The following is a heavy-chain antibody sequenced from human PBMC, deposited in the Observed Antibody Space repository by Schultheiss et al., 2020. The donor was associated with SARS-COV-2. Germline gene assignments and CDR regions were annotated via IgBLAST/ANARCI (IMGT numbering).Heavy chain of an antibody. Sequence: GSLRLSCAASGFTFSSYWMSWVRQAPGKGLEWVANIKQDGSEKYYVDSVRGRFTLSRDNAKNSVYLQMNSLRAEDTAVYYCARERLVKYSGYVGPFDYWGQGTLVTVSS. J-gene: IGHJ4*02. CDR3: ARERLVKYSGYVGPFDY. D-gene: IGHD5-12*01. V-gene: IGHV3-7*03. CDR2: IKQDGSEK. CDR1: GFTFSSYW.